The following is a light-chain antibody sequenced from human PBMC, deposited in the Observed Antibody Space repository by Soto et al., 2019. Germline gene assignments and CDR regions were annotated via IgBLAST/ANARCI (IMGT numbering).Light chain of an antibody. CDR2: RNS. CDR3: AAWDYNLCGFYV. CDR1: SSTIGRNY. J-gene: IGLJ1*01. V-gene: IGLV1-47*01. Sequence: QSPSASVTPRPGVTICCFGSSSTIGRNYVYWYQQLPGTAPKLLIYRNSQRPSGVPDRFSGSKSGTSASLAISGLRSEYESDYYCAAWDYNLCGFYVLGDGTK.